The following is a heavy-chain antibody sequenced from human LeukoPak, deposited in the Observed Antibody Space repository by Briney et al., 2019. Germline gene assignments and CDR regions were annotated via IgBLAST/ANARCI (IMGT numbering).Heavy chain of an antibody. J-gene: IGHJ4*02. Sequence: ASVKVSCKASGYTFTSYAMHWVRQAPGQGLEWMGWISAYNGNTNYAQKFQGRVTMTMDTSISTAYMELSRLRSDDTAVYYCALLYSSGWDRLDYWGQGTLATVSS. CDR1: GYTFTSYA. D-gene: IGHD6-19*01. CDR2: ISAYNGNT. CDR3: ALLYSSGWDRLDY. V-gene: IGHV1-2*02.